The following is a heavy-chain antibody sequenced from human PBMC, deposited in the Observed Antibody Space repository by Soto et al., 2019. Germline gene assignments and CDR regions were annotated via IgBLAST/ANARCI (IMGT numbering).Heavy chain of an antibody. D-gene: IGHD6-19*01. J-gene: IGHJ1*01. V-gene: IGHV4-59*01. CDR3: ARRCDGGSGWYF. Sequence: QVQLQESGPGLVKPSETLSLTCSVSGVSISGSYCSWIRQPPGKGLEWIAYIYDSGSTNYNPSLRSRITITVGTSKHQCTLTLNSVTAADTAVYYCARRCDGGSGWYFWGQGTLATVSS. CDR2: IYDSGST. CDR1: GVSISGSY.